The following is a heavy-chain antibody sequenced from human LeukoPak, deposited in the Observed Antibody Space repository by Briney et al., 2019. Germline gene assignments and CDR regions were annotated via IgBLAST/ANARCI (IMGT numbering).Heavy chain of an antibody. CDR1: GYTFTTYE. V-gene: IGHV1-8*01. CDR3: ARNRYGSGSGDY. CDR2: MNPNNDNT. Sequence: GASVKVSCKASGYTFTTYEINWVRQASGQGPEWMGWMNPNNDNTVYAQKFQGRVTMTRNTAISTAYMELSSLRSEDTAIYYCARNRYGSGSGDYWGQGTLVSVSS. D-gene: IGHD3-10*01. J-gene: IGHJ4*02.